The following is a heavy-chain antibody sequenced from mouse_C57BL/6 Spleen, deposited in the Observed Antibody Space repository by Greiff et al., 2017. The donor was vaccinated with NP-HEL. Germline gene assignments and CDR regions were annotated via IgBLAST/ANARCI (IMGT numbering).Heavy chain of an antibody. CDR3: ARRDYSNPFAY. J-gene: IGHJ3*01. CDR2: IHPNSGST. D-gene: IGHD2-5*01. V-gene: IGHV1-64*01. CDR1: GYTFTSYW. Sequence: QVQLKQPGAELVKPGASVKLSCKASGYTFTSYWMHWVKQRPGQGLEWIGMIHPNSGSTNYNEKFKSKATLTVDKSSSTAYMQLSSLTSEDSAVYYCARRDYSNPFAYWGQGTLVTVSA.